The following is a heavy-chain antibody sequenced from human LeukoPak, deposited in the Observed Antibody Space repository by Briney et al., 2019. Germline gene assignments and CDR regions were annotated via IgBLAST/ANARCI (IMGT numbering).Heavy chain of an antibody. CDR3: ARDTYGGKVRSGFDY. Sequence: ASVKVSCKASGGTFSSYAISWVRQAPGQGLEWMGGIIPIFGTANYAQKFQGRVTITTDESTSTAYMELSSLRSEDTAVYYCARDTYGGKVRSGFDYWGQGTLVTVSS. J-gene: IGHJ4*02. CDR1: GGTFSSYA. D-gene: IGHD4-23*01. CDR2: IIPIFGTA. V-gene: IGHV1-69*05.